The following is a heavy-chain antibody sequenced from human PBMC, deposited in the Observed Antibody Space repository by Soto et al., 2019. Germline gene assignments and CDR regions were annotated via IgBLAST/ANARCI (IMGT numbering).Heavy chain of an antibody. D-gene: IGHD3-10*01. CDR1: GYTFTYRY. V-gene: IGHV1-45*02. CDR3: ASSPLASGPSGNWFDP. Sequence: QMQLVQSGAEVKKTGSSVKVSCKASGYTFTYRYLHWVRQAPGQALEWMGWITPFNGNTNYAQKFQDRVTMTRDRSMSTAYMELSSLRSEDTAMYYCASSPLASGPSGNWFDPWGQGTLVTVSS. J-gene: IGHJ5*02. CDR2: ITPFNGNT.